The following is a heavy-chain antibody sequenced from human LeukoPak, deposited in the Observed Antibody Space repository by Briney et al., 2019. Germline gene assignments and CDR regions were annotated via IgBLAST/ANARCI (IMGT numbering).Heavy chain of an antibody. Sequence: GGSLRLSCTGSGFPLSSYAMSWVRQAPGKGLEWVSAISASGGRTYYADSVKGRCTVSRDNSNNTLYLQMNSLRADDTALYYCAKDRISSSLSYDWFDPWGQGTQVTVSS. D-gene: IGHD2-2*01. V-gene: IGHV3-23*01. CDR2: ISASGGRT. J-gene: IGHJ5*02. CDR1: GFPLSSYA. CDR3: AKDRISSSLSYDWFDP.